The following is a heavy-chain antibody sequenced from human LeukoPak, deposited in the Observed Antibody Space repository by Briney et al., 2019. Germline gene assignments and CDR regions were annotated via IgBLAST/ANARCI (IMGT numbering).Heavy chain of an antibody. CDR1: GFTFTSYG. V-gene: IGHV1-18*01. J-gene: IGHJ4*02. CDR3: AMSLSTSPHIYFDY. CDR2: ISAYSGNT. Sequence: GGSLKLSCAASGFTFTSYGMSWVRQAPGQGLEWMARISAYSGNTNYAQTVEGRVTITTDTSTSTAYMELSSLRADDTAVYYCAMSLSTSPHIYFDYSGEGTPVSASS.